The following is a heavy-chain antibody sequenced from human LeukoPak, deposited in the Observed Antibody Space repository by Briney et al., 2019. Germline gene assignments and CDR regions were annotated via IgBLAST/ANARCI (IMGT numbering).Heavy chain of an antibody. D-gene: IGHD5-12*01. CDR1: GFTFGSYA. J-gene: IGHJ4*02. V-gene: IGHV3-30-3*02. Sequence: GGSLRLSCAASGFTFGSYAMHWVRQAPGKGLEWVAVISYDGSNKYYADSVKGRFTISRDNSKNTLYLQMNSLRAEDTAVYYCAKRGLGGYDTNWGQGTLVTVSS. CDR3: AKRGLGGYDTN. CDR2: ISYDGSNK.